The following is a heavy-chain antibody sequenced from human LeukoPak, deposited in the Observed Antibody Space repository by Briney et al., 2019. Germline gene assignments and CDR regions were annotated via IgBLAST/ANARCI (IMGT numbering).Heavy chain of an antibody. D-gene: IGHD3-22*01. CDR1: GGSISSYY. J-gene: IGHJ4*02. CDR2: FHTSGST. V-gene: IGHV4-4*07. Sequence: SETLSLTCTVSGGSISSYYWSWIRQPAGKGLDWIGRFHTSGSTNYNPSLKSRGTMSVDTSKNQFSLKLSSVTAADTAVYYCARDRYYYDSSGYYALDYWGQGTLVTVSS. CDR3: ARDRYYYDSSGYYALDY.